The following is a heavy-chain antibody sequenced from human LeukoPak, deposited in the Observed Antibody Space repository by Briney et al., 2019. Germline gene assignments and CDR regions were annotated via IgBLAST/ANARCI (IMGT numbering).Heavy chain of an antibody. J-gene: IGHJ4*02. CDR3: ARHIGRADY. CDR1: GFTFSDYY. Sequence: GSLRLSCAASGFTFSDYYMSWIRQPPGKGLEWIGEINHSGSTNYNPSLKSRVTISVDTSKNQFSLKLSSVTAADTAVYYCARHIGRADYWGQGTLVTVSS. CDR2: INHSGST. V-gene: IGHV4-34*01.